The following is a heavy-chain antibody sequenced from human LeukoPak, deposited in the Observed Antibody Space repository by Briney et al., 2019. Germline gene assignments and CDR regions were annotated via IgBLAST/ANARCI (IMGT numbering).Heavy chain of an antibody. V-gene: IGHV3-23*01. CDR2: ISIDGGRT. D-gene: IGHD6-25*01. CDR1: GFTFSSYA. J-gene: IGHJ6*03. CDR3: ARKGIGSSRYQNMDV. Sequence: GRSLRLSCAASGFTFSSYAMSWVRQAPGKGPEWVSTISIDGGRTYYADSVKGRFTVSRDTSKDTLYLQMNSLRAEDTAVYYCARKGIGSSRYQNMDVWGKGTTVTVSS.